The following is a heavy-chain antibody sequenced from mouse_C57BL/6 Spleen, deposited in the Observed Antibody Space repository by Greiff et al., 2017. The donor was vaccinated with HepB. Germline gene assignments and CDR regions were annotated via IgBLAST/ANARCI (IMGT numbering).Heavy chain of an antibody. CDR3: ARLYYGNYEYFDY. D-gene: IGHD2-1*01. CDR2: IDPANGNT. CDR1: GFNIKNTY. V-gene: IGHV14-3*01. Sequence: EVQLVESVAELVRPGASVKLSCTASGFNIKNTYMHWVKQRPEQGLEWIGRIDPANGNTKYAPKFQGKGTITADTSSNTAYLQLSSLTSEDTAIYYCARLYYGNYEYFDYWGQGTTLTVSS. J-gene: IGHJ2*01.